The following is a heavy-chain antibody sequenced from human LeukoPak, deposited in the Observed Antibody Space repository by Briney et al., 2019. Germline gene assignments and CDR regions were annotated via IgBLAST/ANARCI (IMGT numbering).Heavy chain of an antibody. V-gene: IGHV4-31*03. CDR2: INYRGSA. J-gene: IGHJ4*02. D-gene: IGHD3-16*01. Sequence: PSETLSLTCTVSGGSISSVDYYWSWIRQYPGKGLEWIGYINYRGSAYYNPSLKSRVTISVDTSKNQFSLKLTSVTATDTAVYYCARHYGPWGQGTLVTVSS. CDR1: GGSISSVDYY. CDR3: ARHYGP.